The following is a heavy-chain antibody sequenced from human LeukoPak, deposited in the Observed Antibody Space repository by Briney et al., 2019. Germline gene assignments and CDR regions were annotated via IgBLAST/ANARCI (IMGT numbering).Heavy chain of an antibody. CDR2: INAGNGNT. D-gene: IGHD6-19*01. J-gene: IGHJ4*02. Sequence: ASVKVSCKASGYTFTSYGISWVRQAPGQGLEWMGWINAGNGNTKYSQKFQGRVTITRDTSASTAYMELSSLRSEDTAVYYCARAGSIAVAGLDYWGQGTLVTVSS. V-gene: IGHV1-3*01. CDR3: ARAGSIAVAGLDY. CDR1: GYTFTSYG.